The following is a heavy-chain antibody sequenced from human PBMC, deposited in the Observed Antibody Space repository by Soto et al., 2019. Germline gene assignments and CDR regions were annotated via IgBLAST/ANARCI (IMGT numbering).Heavy chain of an antibody. V-gene: IGHV3-33*01. CDR1: GFTFSSYG. CDR3: ARNGAVTTWFDY. J-gene: IGHJ4*02. Sequence: GGSLRLSCAASGFTFSSYGMHWVRQAPGKGLEWVAVIWYDGSNKYYADSVKGRFTISRDNSKNTLYLQMNSLRAEDTAVYYCARNGAVTTWFDYWGQGTLVTVSS. CDR2: IWYDGSNK. D-gene: IGHD4-4*01.